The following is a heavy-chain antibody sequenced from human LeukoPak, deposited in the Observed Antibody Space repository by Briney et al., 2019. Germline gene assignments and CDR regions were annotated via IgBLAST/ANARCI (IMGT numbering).Heavy chain of an antibody. V-gene: IGHV1-18*01. J-gene: IGHJ3*02. CDR3: ARAEVHYDAFDI. Sequence: GASVKVSCKASGGTFSSYAISWVRQAPGQGLEWMGWISAYNGNTNYAQKLQGRVTMTTDTSTSTAYMELRSLRSDDTAVYYCARAEVHYDAFDIWGQGTMVTVSS. CDR2: ISAYNGNT. D-gene: IGHD1-1*01. CDR1: GGTFSSYA.